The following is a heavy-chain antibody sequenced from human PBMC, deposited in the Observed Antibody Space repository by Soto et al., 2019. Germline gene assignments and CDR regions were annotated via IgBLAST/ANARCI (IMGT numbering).Heavy chain of an antibody. J-gene: IGHJ4*02. Sequence: GGSLRLSCAASRFTFSSYWMSWVRQAPGKGPEWVAQINQDGTIYDYVDSVKGRFTISRDNARNSLYLQMNSLRAEDTAMYYCARDVARDFDSWAQGIQVTGSS. CDR1: RFTFSSYW. CDR3: ARDVARDFDS. V-gene: IGHV3-7*03. CDR2: INQDGTIY.